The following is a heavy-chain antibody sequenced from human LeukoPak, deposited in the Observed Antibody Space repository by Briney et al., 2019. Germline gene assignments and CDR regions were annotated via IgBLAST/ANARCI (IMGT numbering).Heavy chain of an antibody. Sequence: SVKVSCKASGGTFSNYAISWVRKAPGQGLEWMGGIITNYGTTNYAQKYQGRVTITADESTTTVYMELSSLRSEDTAVYYCARPRTYYDFWRGYPPFDYWGQGTLVTVSS. CDR2: IITNYGTT. CDR3: ARPRTYYDFWRGYPPFDY. D-gene: IGHD3-3*01. J-gene: IGHJ4*02. V-gene: IGHV1-69*13. CDR1: GGTFSNYA.